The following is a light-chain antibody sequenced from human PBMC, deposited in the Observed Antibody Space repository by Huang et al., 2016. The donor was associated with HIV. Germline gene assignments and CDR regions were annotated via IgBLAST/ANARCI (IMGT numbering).Light chain of an antibody. J-gene: IGKJ4*01. CDR1: QSLNKF. CDR2: DAS. Sequence: EIVLTQSPDTLSLSPGQRATLSCRASQSLNKFLNWYQHKPGQAPRLLCYDASNRAAGIPARFNGSGSGTDFTLTITSLKPEDFAIYYCQQHSNSLTFGGGTKVEIK. V-gene: IGKV3-11*01. CDR3: QQHSNSLT.